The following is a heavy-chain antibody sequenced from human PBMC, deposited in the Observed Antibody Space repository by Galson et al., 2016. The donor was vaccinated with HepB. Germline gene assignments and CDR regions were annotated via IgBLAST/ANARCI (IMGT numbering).Heavy chain of an antibody. CDR3: ARDRDFWSGYFDY. CDR2: INPYNSNT. CDR1: GYTFTSFG. J-gene: IGHJ4*02. D-gene: IGHD3-3*01. V-gene: IGHV1-18*01. Sequence: SVKVSCKASGYTFTSFGISWVRQAPGQGLEWMGWINPYNSNTNYAQKFQDRVTMTTDTSTSTAYMSLRSLTSDDAAVYYCARDRDFWSGYFDYWGQGTLVTVSS.